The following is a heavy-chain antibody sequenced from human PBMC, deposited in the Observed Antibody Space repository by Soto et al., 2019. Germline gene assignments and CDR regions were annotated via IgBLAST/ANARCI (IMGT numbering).Heavy chain of an antibody. D-gene: IGHD6-13*01. CDR1: GYTFTGYV. Sequence: GASVKVSCKASGYTFTGYVISWVRQAPGQGLEWMGRIIPILGIANYAQKFQGRVTITADKSTSTAYMELSSLRSEDTAVYYCARSGLGVYSSSWYAGWFDPWG. CDR3: ARSGLGVYSSSWYAGWFDP. J-gene: IGHJ5*02. CDR2: IIPILGIA. V-gene: IGHV1-69*04.